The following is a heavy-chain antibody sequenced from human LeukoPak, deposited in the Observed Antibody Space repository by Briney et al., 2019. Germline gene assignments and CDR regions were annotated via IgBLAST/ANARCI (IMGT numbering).Heavy chain of an antibody. V-gene: IGHV4-34*01. J-gene: IGHJ5*02. CDR2: INHSGST. CDR1: GGSFSGYY. Sequence: SETLSLTCAVYGGSFSGYYWSWIRQPPGKGLEWIGEINHSGSTNYNPSLKSRVTISVDTSKNQFSLKLSFVTAADTAVYYCARGPQGRNWFDPWGQGTLVTVSS. D-gene: IGHD7-27*01. CDR3: ARGPQGRNWFDP.